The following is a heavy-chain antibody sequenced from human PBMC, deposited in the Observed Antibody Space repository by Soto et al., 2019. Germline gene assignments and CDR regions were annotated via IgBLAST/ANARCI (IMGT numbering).Heavy chain of an antibody. V-gene: IGHV4-31*03. D-gene: IGHD3-22*01. CDR1: GGSLSSGAYY. CDR3: ARDNRSFITTNWFDP. J-gene: IGHJ5*02. Sequence: SETLSLTCTVSGGSLSSGAYYWSWIRQHPGKGLEWIGYIYYSGSTYYNPSLESRVTLSVDTSTKQFSLKVSSVTAADTAVYYCARDNRSFITTNWFDPWGQGTLVTVSS. CDR2: IYYSGST.